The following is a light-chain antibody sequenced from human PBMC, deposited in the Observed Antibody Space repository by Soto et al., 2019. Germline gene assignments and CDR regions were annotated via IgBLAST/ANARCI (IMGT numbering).Light chain of an antibody. CDR3: QQSYSTPHT. CDR2: GAS. V-gene: IGKV1-39*01. CDR1: QSIGIY. J-gene: IGKJ2*01. Sequence: DIQMTQSPSSLSASVGDRVTITCRASQSIGIYLNWFQHHPGKAPKLLIYGASSLQNGVPSGFSGSGSGIDFTLTNTSLQPEHFATYYCQQSYSTPHTFGQGPRLEIK.